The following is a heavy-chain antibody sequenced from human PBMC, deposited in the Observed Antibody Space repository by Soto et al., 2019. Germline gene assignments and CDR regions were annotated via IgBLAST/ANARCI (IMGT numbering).Heavy chain of an antibody. V-gene: IGHV3-33*01. CDR3: ARDHSSSIAARQKRFDP. CDR2: IWYDGSNK. Sequence: GGSLRLSCAASGFTFSSYGMHWVRQAPGKGLEWVAVIWYDGSNKYYADSVKGRFTISRDNSKNTLYLQMNSLRAEDTAVYYCARDHSSSIAARQKRFDPWGQGTLVTVSS. CDR1: GFTFSSYG. J-gene: IGHJ5*02. D-gene: IGHD6-6*01.